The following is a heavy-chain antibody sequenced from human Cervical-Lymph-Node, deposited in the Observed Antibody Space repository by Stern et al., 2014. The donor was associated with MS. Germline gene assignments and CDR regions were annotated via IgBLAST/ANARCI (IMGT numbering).Heavy chain of an antibody. CDR2: IFPGGSDI. Sequence: VQLQESGPAVKRPGESLKISCQASGYTFTSNWIGWVRLLPGKGLEWIAIIFPGGSDIRCSPPFQAQAPIAADKSSSTAYLQWNNLKASDTAIYYCARQRYFDYWGQGTLVTVSS. CDR3: ARQRYFDY. J-gene: IGHJ4*02. CDR1: GYTFTSNW. V-gene: IGHV5-51*01.